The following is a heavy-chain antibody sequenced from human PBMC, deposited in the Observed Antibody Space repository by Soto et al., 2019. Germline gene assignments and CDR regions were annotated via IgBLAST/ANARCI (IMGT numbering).Heavy chain of an antibody. V-gene: IGHV1-18*01. J-gene: IGHJ5*02. Sequence: ASVKVSCKASGYTFTSYGISWVRQAPGQGLEWMGWISAYNGNTNYAQKLQGRVTMTTDTSTSKAYMELRSLRSDDTAVYYCARRYYDFWSGYLYNWFDPWGQGTLVTVSS. CDR1: GYTFTSYG. CDR2: ISAYNGNT. CDR3: ARRYYDFWSGYLYNWFDP. D-gene: IGHD3-3*01.